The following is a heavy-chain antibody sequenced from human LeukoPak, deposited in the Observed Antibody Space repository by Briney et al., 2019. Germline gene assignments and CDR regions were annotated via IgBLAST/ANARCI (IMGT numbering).Heavy chain of an antibody. J-gene: IGHJ4*02. CDR1: GFTVSSNY. CDR3: ARELNSGSYLV. V-gene: IGHV3-66*01. Sequence: GGSLRLSCAASGFTVSSNYMSWVRQAPGKGLEWVSVIYSGGSTYYADSVKGRFTISRDNSKNTLYLQMNSLRAEDTAVYYCARELNSGSYLVWGQGTLVTVSS. CDR2: IYSGGST. D-gene: IGHD1-26*01.